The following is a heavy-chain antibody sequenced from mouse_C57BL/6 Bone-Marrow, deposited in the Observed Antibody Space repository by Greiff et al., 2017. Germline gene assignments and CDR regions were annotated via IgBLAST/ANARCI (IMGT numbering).Heavy chain of an antibody. CDR1: GYTFTSYG. Sequence: VQLQQSGAELARPGASVKLSCKASGYTFTSYGISWVKQRTGQGLEWIGEIYPRSGNTYYNEKFKGKATLTADKPSSTAYMELRSLTSEDSAVYFCARETAQARAWFAYWGQGTLVTVSA. D-gene: IGHD3-2*02. CDR3: ARETAQARAWFAY. J-gene: IGHJ3*01. V-gene: IGHV1-81*01. CDR2: IYPRSGNT.